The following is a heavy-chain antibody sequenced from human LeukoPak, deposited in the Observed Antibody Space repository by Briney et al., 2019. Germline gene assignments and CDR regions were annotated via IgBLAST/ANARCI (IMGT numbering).Heavy chain of an antibody. CDR1: GGSYSGYY. Sequence: RTSETLSLTFAVYGGSYSGYYWSWIRQPPGKGLEWIGEINHSGSTNYNPSLKSRVTISVDTSKNQFSLKLSSVTAADTAVYYCAIHIVVVPAAKKKNWFDPWGQGTLVTVSS. D-gene: IGHD2-2*01. CDR3: AIHIVVVPAAKKKNWFDP. CDR2: INHSGST. J-gene: IGHJ5*02. V-gene: IGHV4-34*01.